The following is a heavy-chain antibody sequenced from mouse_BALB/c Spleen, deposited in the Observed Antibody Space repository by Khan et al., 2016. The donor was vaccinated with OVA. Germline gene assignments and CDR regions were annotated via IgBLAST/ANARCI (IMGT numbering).Heavy chain of an antibody. J-gene: IGHJ1*01. CDR3: ARSTWYFDV. CDR1: GYSFTGYN. Sequence: MQLEESGPELEKPGASVKISCKASGYSFTGYNMNWVKQSNGKSLEWIGNIDPYYGGISYNQKFKGKATLTVDKSSSTAYMQLKSLTSEDSAVYYYARSTWYFDVWGAGTTVTVSS. CDR2: IDPYYGGI. V-gene: IGHV1S135*01.